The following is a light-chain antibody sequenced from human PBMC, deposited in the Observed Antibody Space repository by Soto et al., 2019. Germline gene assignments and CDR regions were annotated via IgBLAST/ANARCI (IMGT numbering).Light chain of an antibody. CDR2: DAS. V-gene: IGKV3-11*01. CDR1: QSLSSY. Sequence: ETVLTQSPATLSLSPGERATLSCRASQSLSSYLAWYQQKPGQAPRLLIYDASNRATGIPARFSGSGSGTDFTLTISSLEPEDFAVYYCQQRSNWPTFGGGTKVDIK. J-gene: IGKJ4*01. CDR3: QQRSNWPT.